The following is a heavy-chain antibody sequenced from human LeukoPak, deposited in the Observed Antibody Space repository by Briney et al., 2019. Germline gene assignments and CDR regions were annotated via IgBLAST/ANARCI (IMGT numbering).Heavy chain of an antibody. CDR3: ARMYATTLNWFDP. V-gene: IGHV4-39*01. J-gene: IGHJ5*02. CDR2: IYYSGST. D-gene: IGHD2-8*01. CDR1: GGSISSSSYY. Sequence: PSETLSLTCTVSGGSISSSSYYWGWIRQPPGKGLEWIGSIYYSGSTYYNPSLKSRVTISVDTSKNQFSLKLSSVTAADTAVYYCARMYATTLNWFDPWGQGTLVTVSS.